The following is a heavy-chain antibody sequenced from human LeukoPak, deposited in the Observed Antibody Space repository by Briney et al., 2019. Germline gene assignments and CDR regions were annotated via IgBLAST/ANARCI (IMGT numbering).Heavy chain of an antibody. CDR1: GGSISSYY. Sequence: SETLSLTCTASGGSISSYYWSWIRQPPGKGLEWIGYIYYSGSTNYNPSLKSRVTMSVDTSKNQFSLKLSSVTAADTAVYYCARNVIVGPVDYWGQGTLVTVSS. CDR2: IYYSGST. D-gene: IGHD3-22*01. CDR3: ARNVIVGPVDY. V-gene: IGHV4-59*12. J-gene: IGHJ4*02.